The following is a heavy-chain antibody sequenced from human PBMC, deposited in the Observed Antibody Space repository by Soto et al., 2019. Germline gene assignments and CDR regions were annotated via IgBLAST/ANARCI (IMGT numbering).Heavy chain of an antibody. V-gene: IGHV1-18*04. CDR2: TSAYNGNT. CDR1: GYTFTSYG. CDR3: ARDSPPVDS. Sequence: QVQLVQSGAEVKKPGASVKVSCKASGYTFTSYGISWVRQAPGHGLEWMGWTSAYNGNTNYAQKLQGRATMTTDTPSSRAYMELGSRRSDDTAVYYCARDSPPVDSWGQGTLVTVSS. J-gene: IGHJ4*02.